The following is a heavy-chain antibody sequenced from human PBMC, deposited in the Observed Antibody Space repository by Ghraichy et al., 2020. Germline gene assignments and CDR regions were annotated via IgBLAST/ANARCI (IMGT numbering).Heavy chain of an antibody. CDR3: GHRIKGVVPVDHARFDY. J-gene: IGHJ4*02. D-gene: IGHD2-2*01. V-gene: IGHV2-5*01. CDR2: IYWNDDK. CDR1: GFSLTTSEVG. Sequence: SGPTLVKPTQTLTLTCTFSGFSLTTSEVGVGWIRQPPGKALEWLALIYWNDDKRYSPSLKSRLTISKDTSKNQVVLTMTNMDPVDTATYYCGHRIKGVVPVDHARFDYWGQGTLVTVSS.